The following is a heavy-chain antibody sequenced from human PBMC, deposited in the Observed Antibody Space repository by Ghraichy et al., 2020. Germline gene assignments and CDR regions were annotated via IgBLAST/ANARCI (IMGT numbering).Heavy chain of an antibody. V-gene: IGHV1-2*02. J-gene: IGHJ6*03. CDR3: ARDLKFPLYYYYMDV. Sequence: ASVKVSCKASGYTFTGYYMHWVRQAPGQGLEWMGWINPNSGGTNYAQKFQGRVTMTRDTSISTAYMELSRLRSDDTAVYYCARDLKFPLYYYYMDVWGKGTTVTVSS. CDR2: INPNSGGT. CDR1: GYTFTGYY.